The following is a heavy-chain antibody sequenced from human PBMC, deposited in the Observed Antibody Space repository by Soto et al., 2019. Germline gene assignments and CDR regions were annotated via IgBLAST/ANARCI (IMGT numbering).Heavy chain of an antibody. Sequence: QLQLVESGGGAVQPGRSLRLACAASGFTFGSYGMHWVRQAPGKGLEWVAVISNDGTNKYSEDCVKGRFTISRDNSKNTLYLQMDSLRVEDTAVYYCAKRAPDTPMDFIWAYLGQGTGVTVPS. CDR3: AKRAPDTPMDFIWAY. CDR2: ISNDGTNK. J-gene: IGHJ4*02. V-gene: IGHV3-30*18. D-gene: IGHD5-18*01. CDR1: GFTFGSYG.